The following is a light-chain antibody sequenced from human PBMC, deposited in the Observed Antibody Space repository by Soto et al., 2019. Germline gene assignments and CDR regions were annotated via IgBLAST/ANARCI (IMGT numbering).Light chain of an antibody. CDR3: QSDDSTLSVV. Sequence: QAVVTQPPSVSGAPGQSVTISCTGSTSNIGAVYGFHWYQQIRGTAPRLLIFANDNRPSGVPDRFSGSKSGTSASLTITGLQAEDEADYYCQSDDSTLSVVFGGGIKLTVL. CDR2: AND. V-gene: IGLV1-40*01. CDR1: TSNIGAVYG. J-gene: IGLJ2*01.